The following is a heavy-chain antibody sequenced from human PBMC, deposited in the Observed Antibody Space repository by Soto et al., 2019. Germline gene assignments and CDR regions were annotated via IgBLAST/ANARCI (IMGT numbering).Heavy chain of an antibody. CDR1: GFTFSSYG. CDR3: AKDVIAVAGTYYYYYGMDV. Sequence: QVQLVESGGGVVQPGRSLRLSCAASGFTFSSYGMHWVRQAPGKGLEWVAVISYDGSNKYYADSVKGRFTISRDNSKNTLYLQMNSLRAEDTAVYYCAKDVIAVAGTYYYYYGMDVWGQGTTVTVSS. V-gene: IGHV3-30*18. J-gene: IGHJ6*02. D-gene: IGHD6-19*01. CDR2: ISYDGSNK.